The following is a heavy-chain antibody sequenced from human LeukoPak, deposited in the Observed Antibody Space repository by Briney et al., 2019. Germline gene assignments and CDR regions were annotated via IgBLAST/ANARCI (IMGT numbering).Heavy chain of an antibody. CDR1: GFSLRTRGVG. CDR3: AHSDLGYDFWSGYYDY. V-gene: IGHV2-5*01. Sequence: SGPTLVKPTQTLTLTCTFSGFSLRTRGVGVDWIRQPPGKALEWLSLLYWNDDKRYSSSLKSRLTITKDTSKNQVVLTMANMDPVDTATYYCAHSDLGYDFWSGYYDYWGQGTLVTVSS. D-gene: IGHD3-3*01. CDR2: LYWNDDK. J-gene: IGHJ4*02.